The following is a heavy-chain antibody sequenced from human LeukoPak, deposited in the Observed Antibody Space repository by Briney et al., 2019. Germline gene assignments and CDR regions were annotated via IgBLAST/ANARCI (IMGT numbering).Heavy chain of an antibody. CDR3: ARDTMGIAVAGIDY. CDR2: ISAYNGNT. V-gene: IGHV1-18*04. CDR1: GYTFTSYN. J-gene: IGHJ4*02. D-gene: IGHD6-19*01. Sequence: GASVKVSCKASGYTFTSYNTNWGRQSPGQGLEWMGWISAYNGNTNYAQNLQGRVTMTTDTSTSTAYMELRSLRSDDTAVYYCARDTMGIAVAGIDYWGQGTLVTVSS.